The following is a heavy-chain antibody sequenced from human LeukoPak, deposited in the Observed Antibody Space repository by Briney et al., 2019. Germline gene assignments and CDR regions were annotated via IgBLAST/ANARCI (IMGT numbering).Heavy chain of an antibody. D-gene: IGHD5-18*01. J-gene: IGHJ4*02. CDR1: GFTFSTYA. CDR2: ISGSSDTT. V-gene: IGHV3-23*01. CDR3: ANREGGYTYDPFDY. Sequence: GGSLRLSCAASGFTFSTYAMSWVRQAPGRGLEWVSAISGSSDTTYYADSVKGRFTISRDNSKNTLYLQMNSLRAEDTAVYYCANREGGYTYDPFDYWGQGTLVTVSS.